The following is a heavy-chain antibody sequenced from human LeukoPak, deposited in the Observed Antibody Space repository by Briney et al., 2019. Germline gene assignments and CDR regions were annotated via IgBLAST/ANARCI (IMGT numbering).Heavy chain of an antibody. CDR3: VSFVVVVAAIAFDI. Sequence: QSGGSLRLSCSASGFTFSSYAMHWVRQAPGKGLEYVSAISSNGGSTYYADSVKDRFTISRDNSKNTLYLQMSSLRAEDTAVYYCVSFVVVVAAIAFDIWGQGTMVTVSS. CDR2: ISSNGGST. J-gene: IGHJ3*02. V-gene: IGHV3-64D*06. CDR1: GFTFSSYA. D-gene: IGHD2-15*01.